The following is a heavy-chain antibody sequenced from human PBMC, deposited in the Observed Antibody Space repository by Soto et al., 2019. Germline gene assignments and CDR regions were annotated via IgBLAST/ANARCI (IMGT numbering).Heavy chain of an antibody. CDR2: IYHSGST. CDR1: GGSISRSNL. J-gene: IGHJ5*02. D-gene: IGHD3-22*01. Sequence: PSETLSLTCAVSGGSISRSNLWSWVRQPPGKGLEWIGEIYHSGSTNYNPSLKSRVTISVDKSKNQFSLKLSSVTAADTAVYYCARVRVNYDSSGYYYWWFDPWGQGTLVTVSS. V-gene: IGHV4-4*02. CDR3: ARVRVNYDSSGYYYWWFDP.